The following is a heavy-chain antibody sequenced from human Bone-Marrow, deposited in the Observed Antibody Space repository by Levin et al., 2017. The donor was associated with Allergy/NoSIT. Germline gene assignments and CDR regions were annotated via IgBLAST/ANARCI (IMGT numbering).Heavy chain of an antibody. Sequence: AASVKVSCKASGYTFTSYGISWVRQAPGQGLEWMGWISAYNGNTNYAQKLQGRVTMTTDTSTSTAYMELRSLRSDDTAVYYCARLKAQIPAAHTPLYYYYYMDVWGKGTTVTVSS. CDR3: ARLKAQIPAAHTPLYYYYYMDV. J-gene: IGHJ6*03. V-gene: IGHV1-18*01. CDR2: ISAYNGNT. CDR1: GYTFTSYG. D-gene: IGHD2-2*01.